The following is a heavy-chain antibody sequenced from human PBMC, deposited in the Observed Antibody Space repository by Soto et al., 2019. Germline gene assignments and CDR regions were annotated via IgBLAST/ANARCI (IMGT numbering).Heavy chain of an antibody. D-gene: IGHD2-21*01. CDR2: IYYSGST. V-gene: IGHV4-61*08. J-gene: IGHJ4*02. CDR1: GVSISSGDYY. Sequence: SETLSLTCTVSGVSISSGDYYWSWIRQTPGRGLEWIGYIYYSGSTNYNPSLKSRVTISVDTSKNQFSLKLSSVTPADTAVYYCARRWGGTFDYWGQGTLVTVSS. CDR3: ARRWGGTFDY.